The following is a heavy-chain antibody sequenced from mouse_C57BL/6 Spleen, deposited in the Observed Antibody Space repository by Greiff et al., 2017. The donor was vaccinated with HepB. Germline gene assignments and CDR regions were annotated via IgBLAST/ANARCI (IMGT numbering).Heavy chain of an antibody. CDR2: ISNGGGST. Sequence: EVNLVESGGGLVQPGGSLKLSCAASGFTFSDYYMYWVRQTPEKRLEWVAYISNGGGSTYYPDTVKGRFTISRDNAKNTLYLQMSRLKSEDTAMYYCARGGIRNAMDYWGQGTSVTVSS. V-gene: IGHV5-12*01. D-gene: IGHD2-4*01. CDR3: ARGGIRNAMDY. CDR1: GFTFSDYY. J-gene: IGHJ4*01.